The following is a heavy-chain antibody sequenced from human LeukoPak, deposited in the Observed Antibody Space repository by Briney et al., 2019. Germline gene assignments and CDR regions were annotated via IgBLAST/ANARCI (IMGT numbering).Heavy chain of an antibody. D-gene: IGHD6-13*01. J-gene: IGHJ4*02. CDR1: GFSFSTYS. CDR3: ARVAEAAAFDS. V-gene: IGHV3-21*06. CDR2: ISRNSRYI. Sequence: PGGSLRLSCAASGFSFSTYSMNWDRQAPGKGLEWVSSISRNSRYIYYADSMRGRFTISRDNAKNSLYLQMNSLKPEDTAVYYCARVAEAAAFDSWGQGTLVTVSS.